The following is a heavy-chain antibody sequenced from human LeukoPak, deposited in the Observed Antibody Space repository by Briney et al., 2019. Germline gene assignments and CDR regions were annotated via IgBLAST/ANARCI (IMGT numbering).Heavy chain of an antibody. CDR1: GLTFIRLW. D-gene: IGHD2-8*01. Sequence: GGSLSLSCSAPGLTFIRLWMSGVRQAPGKGLGDVALIKQGGSEIFHMDSVKGRFTISRDDATNSLYLQMNSLRVEDTALYYCARDRESESDNGGDYWGQGTLVTVSS. CDR2: IKQGGSEI. J-gene: IGHJ4*02. V-gene: IGHV3-7*01. CDR3: ARDRESESDNGGDY.